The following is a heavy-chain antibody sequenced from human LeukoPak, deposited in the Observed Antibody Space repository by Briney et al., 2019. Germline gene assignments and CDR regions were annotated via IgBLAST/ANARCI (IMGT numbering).Heavy chain of an antibody. CDR2: IYENGGTT. CDR3: AKGDYVWGSYRSSLLDY. Sequence: PGGSLRLSCVGSGFTFRSHAMSWVRQAPEKGLEFVSGIYENGGTTYYADSVKGRFTISRDNSKNTLYLQMNSLRAEDTAVYYCAKGDYVWGSYRSSLLDYWGQGTLVTVSS. D-gene: IGHD3-16*02. J-gene: IGHJ4*02. V-gene: IGHV3-23*01. CDR1: GFTFRSHA.